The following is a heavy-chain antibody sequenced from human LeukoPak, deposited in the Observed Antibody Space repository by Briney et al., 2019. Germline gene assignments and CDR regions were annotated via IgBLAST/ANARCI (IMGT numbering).Heavy chain of an antibody. CDR1: GFTFSTYS. CDR3: ARDGIFDF. J-gene: IGHJ4*02. CDR2: IRSGGTYI. V-gene: IGHV3-21*01. Sequence: GGSLRLSCAACGFTFSTYSMHWVRQAPGKGLEWVSSIRSGGTYINYADSVKGRFTISRDDAKNSLYLQMNSLRAKDTAVYYCARDGIFDFWGQGTLVTVSS.